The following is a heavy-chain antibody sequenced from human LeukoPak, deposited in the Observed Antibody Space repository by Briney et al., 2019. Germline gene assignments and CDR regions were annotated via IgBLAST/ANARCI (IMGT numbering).Heavy chain of an antibody. D-gene: IGHD3-22*01. Sequence: SETLSLTCTVSGGSISSSSYYWGWIRQPPGKGLEWIGSIYYSGSTYYNPSLKSRVTISVDTSKNQFSLKLSSVTAADTAVYYCARGIYTYYYDSSGYSPTYYFDYWGQGTLVTVSS. CDR3: ARGIYTYYYDSSGYSPTYYFDY. V-gene: IGHV4-39*07. CDR2: IYYSGST. J-gene: IGHJ4*02. CDR1: GGSISSSSYY.